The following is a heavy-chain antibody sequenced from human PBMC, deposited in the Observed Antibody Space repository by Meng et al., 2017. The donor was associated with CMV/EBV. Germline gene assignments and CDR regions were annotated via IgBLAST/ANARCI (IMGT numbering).Heavy chain of an antibody. CDR1: GGSISSYY. V-gene: IGHV4-4*07. CDR3: AREMPIAAAGCFDY. CDR2: IYTSGST. J-gene: IGHJ4*02. Sequence: GQVQESGPGLVKPSDTLSLTCTVSGGSISSYYWSWIRQPAGKGLEWIGRIYTSGSTNYNPSLKSRVTMSVDTSKNQFSLKLSSVTAADTAVYYCAREMPIAAAGCFDYWGQGTLVTVSS. D-gene: IGHD6-13*01.